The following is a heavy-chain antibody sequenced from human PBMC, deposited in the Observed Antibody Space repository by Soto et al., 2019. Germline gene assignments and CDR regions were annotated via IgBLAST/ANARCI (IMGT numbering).Heavy chain of an antibody. CDR3: AKGASTTVFAFNDY. V-gene: IGHV3-9*01. CDR1: GFTFDDYA. Sequence: EVQLVESGGGLVQPGRSLRLSCAASGFTFDDYAMHWVRQGPGKGLAWVSSISWNSGNLGYADSVKGRFTISRDNAKNSLYLQINSLRGEDTALYYCAKGASTTVFAFNDYWGQGTLVTVSS. D-gene: IGHD4-17*01. CDR2: ISWNSGNL. J-gene: IGHJ4*02.